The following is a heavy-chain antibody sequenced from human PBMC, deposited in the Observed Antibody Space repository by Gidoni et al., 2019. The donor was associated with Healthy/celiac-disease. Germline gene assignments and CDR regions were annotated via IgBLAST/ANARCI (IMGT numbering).Heavy chain of an antibody. J-gene: IGHJ4*02. CDR2: ISGSGGST. D-gene: IGHD6-19*01. Sequence: VPLVESGGGLVQPGGSLRLSCAASGFTCSGYAMSWVRQAPGKGLKWFSAISGSGGSTYYADSVKRRFTISRDNSKNTRDLQMNSRRAEDTAVYYCAKDSEYSSGSFDYWGQGTLVTVSS. V-gene: IGHV3-23*04. CDR3: AKDSEYSSGSFDY. CDR1: GFTCSGYA.